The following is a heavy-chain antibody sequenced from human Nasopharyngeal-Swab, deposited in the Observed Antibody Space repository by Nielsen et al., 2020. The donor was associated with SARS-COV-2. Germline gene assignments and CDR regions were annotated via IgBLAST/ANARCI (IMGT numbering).Heavy chain of an antibody. CDR3: ARGRYYDILTGYYYFDY. CDR2: INHSGST. D-gene: IGHD3-9*01. J-gene: IGHJ4*02. Sequence: SETLSLTCAVYGGSFSGYYWSWIRQPPGKWLEWIGEINHSGSTNYNPSLKSRVTISVDTSKNQFSLKLSSVTAADTAVYYCARGRYYDILTGYYYFDYWGQGTLVTVSS. CDR1: GGSFSGYY. V-gene: IGHV4-34*01.